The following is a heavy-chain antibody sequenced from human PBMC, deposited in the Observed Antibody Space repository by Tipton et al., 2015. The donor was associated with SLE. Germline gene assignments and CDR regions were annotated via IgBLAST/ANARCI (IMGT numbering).Heavy chain of an antibody. Sequence: TLSLTCTVSGGSISSYYWSWIRQPPGKGLEWIGYIYYSGSTNYNPSLKSRVTISVDTSKNQFSLKLSSVTAADTAVYYCARVRTTVTRGYYYYMDVWGKGTTVTVSS. V-gene: IGHV4-59*01. CDR1: GGSISSYY. D-gene: IGHD4-17*01. CDR3: ARVRTTVTRGYYYYMDV. J-gene: IGHJ6*03. CDR2: IYYSGST.